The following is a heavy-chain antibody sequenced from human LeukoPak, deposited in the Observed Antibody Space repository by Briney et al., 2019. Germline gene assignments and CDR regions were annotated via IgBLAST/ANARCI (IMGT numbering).Heavy chain of an antibody. Sequence: SETLSLTCTVSGGSISSYFWGWIRQPPGKGLEWIGSIYYSGSTYYNPSLKSRVTISVDTSKNQFSLKLSSVTAADTAVYYCARVGVGAIDYWGQGTLVTVSS. CDR2: IYYSGST. CDR1: GGSISSYF. J-gene: IGHJ4*02. D-gene: IGHD1-26*01. CDR3: ARVGVGAIDY. V-gene: IGHV4-39*07.